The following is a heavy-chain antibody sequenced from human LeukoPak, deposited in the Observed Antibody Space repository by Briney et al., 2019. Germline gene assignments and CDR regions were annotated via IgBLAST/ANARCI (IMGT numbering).Heavy chain of an antibody. J-gene: IGHJ5*02. CDR2: IYNGVNT. CDR3: ARSRAFNSGAFDP. CDR1: GASVSSASY. V-gene: IGHV4-61*01. D-gene: IGHD1-26*01. Sequence: PSETLSLTCTVSGASVSSASYWTWIRQPPGKGVEWIAHIYNGVNTNYNPSLKSRVTISVDTSKNQFSLRLNSVTAADTAIYYCARSRAFNSGAFDPWGQGSLVTVSS.